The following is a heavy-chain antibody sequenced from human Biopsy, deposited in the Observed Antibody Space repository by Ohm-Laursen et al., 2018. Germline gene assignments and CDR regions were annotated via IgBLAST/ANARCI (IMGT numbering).Heavy chain of an antibody. CDR2: ITSGGSTT. CDR3: ARDFRAGSGFLRSNNHYCGMDV. V-gene: IGHV3-11*01. CDR1: GFTFSDYY. Sequence: GSLRLSCAASGFTFSDYYMSWIRQAPGKGLEWVSYITSGGSTTDYADSVKGRFTISRDNAKSSLFLQMNSLRAEDTAVYYCARDFRAGSGFLRSNNHYCGMDVWGPGTRVTVSS. D-gene: IGHD5-24*01. J-gene: IGHJ6*02.